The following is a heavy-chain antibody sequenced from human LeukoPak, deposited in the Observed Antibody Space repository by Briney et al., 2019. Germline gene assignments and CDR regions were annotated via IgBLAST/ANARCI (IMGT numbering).Heavy chain of an antibody. V-gene: IGHV1-46*01. D-gene: IGHD6-6*01. CDR1: GYTFTSYY. J-gene: IGHJ6*02. CDR2: INPSGGST. CDR3: ARANPVPRIAARPVDYYYGMDV. Sequence: GASVKVSCKASGYTFTSYYMHWVRQAPGQGLEWMGIINPSGGSTSYAQKFQGRVTMTRDTSISTAYMELSRLRSDDTAVYYCARANPVPRIAARPVDYYYGMDVWGQGTTVTVSS.